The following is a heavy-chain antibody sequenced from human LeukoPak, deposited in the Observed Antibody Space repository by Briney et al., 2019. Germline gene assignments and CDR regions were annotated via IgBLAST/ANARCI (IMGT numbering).Heavy chain of an antibody. CDR2: ITDSGGTT. J-gene: IGHJ6*02. CDR3: ARYCSGGSCYSGPFYYYGLDV. D-gene: IGHD2-15*01. V-gene: IGHV3-23*01. Sequence: PGGSLRLSCAASGFSFSDYHMSWIRQAPGKGLEWVSAITDSGGTTYYAESVKGRFTISRDNSKNTLFVQMNSLRAEDTAVYYCARYCSGGSCYSGPFYYYGLDVWGQGTTVTVSS. CDR1: GFSFSDYH.